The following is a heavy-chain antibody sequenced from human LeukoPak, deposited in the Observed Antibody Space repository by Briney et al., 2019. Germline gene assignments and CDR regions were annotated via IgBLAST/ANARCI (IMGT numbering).Heavy chain of an antibody. CDR1: GRSFSRYY. CDR2: INHRGHT. J-gene: IGHJ3*02. Sequence: SETLSLTCAVYGRSFSRYYWSWIRHPPGRGLEWIGEINHRGHTNYNPSLKSLVTIPVDTTKYQFSLKLSSVTAADTAVYYGARDGPPNIGDSWNSRRNAFDIWGQGTMVTVSS. D-gene: IGHD1-7*01. V-gene: IGHV4-34*01. CDR3: ARDGPPNIGDSWNSRRNAFDI.